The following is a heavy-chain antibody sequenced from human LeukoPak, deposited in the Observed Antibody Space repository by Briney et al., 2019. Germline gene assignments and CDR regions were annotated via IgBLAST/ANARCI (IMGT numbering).Heavy chain of an antibody. J-gene: IGHJ6*02. Sequence: SVKVSCKASGGTFSSYAISWVRQAPGQGLEWMGGIIPIFGTANYAQKFQGRVTITADESTSTAYMELSSLRSEDTAVYYCARDLRYYYDSSGFQRGSYYGMDVWGQGTTVTVSS. D-gene: IGHD3-22*01. CDR1: GGTFSSYA. CDR2: IIPIFGTA. CDR3: ARDLRYYYDSSGFQRGSYYGMDV. V-gene: IGHV1-69*13.